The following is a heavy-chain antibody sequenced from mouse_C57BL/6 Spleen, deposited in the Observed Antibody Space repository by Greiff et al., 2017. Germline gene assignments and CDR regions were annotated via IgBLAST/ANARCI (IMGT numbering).Heavy chain of an antibody. CDR3: ARPTVVAHCYAMDY. CDR1: GYTFTSYW. CDR2: IDPSDSYT. D-gene: IGHD1-1*01. Sequence: QVQLQQPGAELVKPGASVKLSCKASGYTFTSYWMQWVKQRPGQGLEWIGEIDPSDSYTNYNQKFKGKATLTVDTSSSTAYMQLSSLTSEDSAVYYCARPTVVAHCYAMDYWGQGTSVTVSS. V-gene: IGHV1-50*01. J-gene: IGHJ4*01.